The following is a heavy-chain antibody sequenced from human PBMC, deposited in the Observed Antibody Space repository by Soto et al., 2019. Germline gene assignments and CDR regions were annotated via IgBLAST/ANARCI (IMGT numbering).Heavy chain of an antibody. CDR1: GDSISSSTYS. Sequence: PSETLSLTCTVSGDSISSSTYSWGWIRQPPGKGLEYIGTIYYSGKTYYNWPLESRVTMSLDTSKNQFSLRLTSVTAADTALYYCAIHRPQDDGSKDGFDHWGQGTLVTVSS. CDR2: IYYSGKT. J-gene: IGHJ4*02. CDR3: AIHRPQDDGSKDGFDH. V-gene: IGHV4-39*01. D-gene: IGHD3-3*01.